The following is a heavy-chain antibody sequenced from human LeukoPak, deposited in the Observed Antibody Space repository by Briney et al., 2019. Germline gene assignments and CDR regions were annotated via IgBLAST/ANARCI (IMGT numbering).Heavy chain of an antibody. J-gene: IGHJ4*02. CDR2: TYHSGST. D-gene: IGHD1-26*01. CDR1: GYSISSGNY. V-gene: IGHV4-38-2*02. Sequence: PSETLSLTCSVSGYSISSGNYWGWIRQPPGQTLEWIGSTYHSGSTQLHPSLHSRVTISVDTSKNQFFLNSSSVTATDTAVYYCARGEVGSIGRLGYWGQGILVTVSS. CDR3: ARGEVGSIGRLGY.